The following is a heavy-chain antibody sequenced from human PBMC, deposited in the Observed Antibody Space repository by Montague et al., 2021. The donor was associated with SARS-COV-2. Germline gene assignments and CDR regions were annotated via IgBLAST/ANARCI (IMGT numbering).Heavy chain of an antibody. D-gene: IGHD4-23*01. CDR2: INTDGSKA. CDR1: GFTLSTHW. V-gene: IGHV3-74*01. J-gene: IGHJ6*03. CDR3: VRWEVSDDGYYYYMDV. Sequence: SLRLSCAASGFTLSTHWIHWVRQAPGKGLTWVSLINTDGSKAFYGDPVKGRFTISRDNAKNTLFLQMSSLRVEDTAVYYCVRWEVSDDGYYYYMDVWGKGTTVTVSS.